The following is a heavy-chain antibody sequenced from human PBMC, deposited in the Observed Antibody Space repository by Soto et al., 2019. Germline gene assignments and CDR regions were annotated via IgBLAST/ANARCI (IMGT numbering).Heavy chain of an antibody. D-gene: IGHD2-2*01. CDR2: ISSTTSYV. V-gene: IGHV3-21*06. J-gene: IGHJ5*01. CDR1: GFTFSRYG. CDR3: ARDPSEGRVGNWFES. Sequence: GSLRLSCAASGFTFSRYGMNWLRQAPGKGLEWVASISSTTSYVYYADSVKGRFSTSRDNAKNILYLEMYALRTEDTAVYYCARDPSEGRVGNWFESWGQGTLVTVSS.